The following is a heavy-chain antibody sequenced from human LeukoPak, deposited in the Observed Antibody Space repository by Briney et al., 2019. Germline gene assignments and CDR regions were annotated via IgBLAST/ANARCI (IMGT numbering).Heavy chain of an antibody. J-gene: IGHJ4*02. Sequence: SETLSLTCTVSGGSISSSSYYWGWIRQPPGKGLEWIGSMYYSGSTYYNPSLKSRVTISVDTSKNHFSLKLSSVTAAVTAVYYCARHLHSTIPGRPFDYWGQGTLVTVSS. CDR1: GGSISSSSYY. V-gene: IGHV4-39*01. CDR2: MYYSGST. CDR3: ARHLHSTIPGRPFDY. D-gene: IGHD5/OR15-5a*01.